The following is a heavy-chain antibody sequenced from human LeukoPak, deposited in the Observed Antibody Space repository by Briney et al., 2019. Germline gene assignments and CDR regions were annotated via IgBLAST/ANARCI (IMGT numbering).Heavy chain of an antibody. CDR1: GASISTFH. D-gene: IGHD3-10*01. V-gene: IGHV4-4*07. J-gene: IGHJ5*02. CDR3: ARRGYYGSGTYFYSWFDP. CDR2: IYSSGST. Sequence: SETLSLTCSVSGASISTFHWTWFRQPAGRGLEWIGLIYSSGSTLLNPSLKNRVAMSVDLTKNQLSLKLTSVTAADTAMYYCARRGYYGSGTYFYSWFDPWGQGTLVTVSS.